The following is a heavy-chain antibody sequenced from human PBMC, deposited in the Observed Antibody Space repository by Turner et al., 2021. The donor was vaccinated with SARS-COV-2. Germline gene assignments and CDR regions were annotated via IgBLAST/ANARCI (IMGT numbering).Heavy chain of an antibody. V-gene: IGHV1-69*10. J-gene: IGHJ6*02. CDR3: ARDKMLAGMPTSGMDV. CDR1: GGTFSSYA. D-gene: IGHD2-2*01. Sequence: SSVKVSCKASGGTFSSYAINWVRQAPGQGLEWMGGIIPILGIANHAQKFQGRVTITADKSTSTAYMELSSLRSEDTAVYYCARDKMLAGMPTSGMDVWGQGTTVTVSS. CDR2: IIPILGIA.